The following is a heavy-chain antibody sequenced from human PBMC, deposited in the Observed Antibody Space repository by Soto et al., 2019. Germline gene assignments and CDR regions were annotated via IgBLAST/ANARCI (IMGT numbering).Heavy chain of an antibody. Sequence: GWSLRLSCTSSVFTFGDYAMSWFRQAPGKGLEWVGFIRSKAYGGTTEYAASVKGRFTISRDDSKSIAYLQMNSLKTEDTAVYYCTRDDSYYYYGMGVWGQGTTVTVSS. CDR1: VFTFGDYA. J-gene: IGHJ6*02. V-gene: IGHV3-49*03. CDR3: TRDDSYYYYGMGV. CDR2: IRSKAYGGTT. D-gene: IGHD2-21*02.